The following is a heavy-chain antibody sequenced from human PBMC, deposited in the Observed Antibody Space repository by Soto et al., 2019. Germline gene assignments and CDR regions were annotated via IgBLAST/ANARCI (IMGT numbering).Heavy chain of an antibody. J-gene: IGHJ6*02. V-gene: IGHV3-33*01. CDR3: AREGGVSTIYGLEV. CDR2: IWYDGNTK. CDR1: GFTFSKYG. D-gene: IGHD2-8*01. Sequence: QVVLVESGGGVVQPRRSLRLSCDASGFTFSKYGTHWVRQAPGQGLEWVALIWYDGNTKYYADFVKGRFTISRDNSGNTVYLQINSLRAGDTAVYFCAREGGVSTIYGLEVWGQGTTVIVSS.